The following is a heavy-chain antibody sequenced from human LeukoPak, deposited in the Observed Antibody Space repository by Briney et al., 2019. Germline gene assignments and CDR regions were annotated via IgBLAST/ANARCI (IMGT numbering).Heavy chain of an antibody. V-gene: IGHV4-4*07. CDR2: IYTSGST. CDR1: GGSIGSYY. D-gene: IGHD5-18*01. J-gene: IGHJ3*02. CDR3: ARPGVGSGRYGAFDI. Sequence: SETLSLTCTVSGGSIGSYYWSWIRQPAGKGLEWIGRIYTSGSTNYNPSLKSRVTISVDTSKNQFSLKLSSVTAADTAVYYCARPGVGSGRYGAFDIWGQGTMVTVSS.